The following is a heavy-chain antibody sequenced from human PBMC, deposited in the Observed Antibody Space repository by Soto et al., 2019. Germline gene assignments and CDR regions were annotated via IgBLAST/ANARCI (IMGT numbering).Heavy chain of an antibody. D-gene: IGHD2-2*01. J-gene: IGHJ4*02. Sequence: QMQLVQSGPEVKKPGTSVKVSCKASGFTFTSSAMQWVRQARGQRLEWIGWIVVGSGNTNYAQKFQERGTITXXMXTXKAYMELSSLRSEDTAVYYCAAGGAYCSSTSCRFDYWGQGTLVTVSS. CDR2: IVVGSGNT. CDR1: GFTFTSSA. CDR3: AAGGAYCSSTSCRFDY. V-gene: IGHV1-58*02.